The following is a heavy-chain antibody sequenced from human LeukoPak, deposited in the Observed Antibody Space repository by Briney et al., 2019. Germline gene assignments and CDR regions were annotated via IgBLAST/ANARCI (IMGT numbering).Heavy chain of an antibody. Sequence: TGGSLRLSCAASGFRFSSYAMSWVRQAPGKGLEWVSAISGSGVSTYYADSVKGRFTVSRDNSKNTLYLQMSSLRAEDTAVYYCTTWQQLPHSYYFDYWGQGTLVTVSS. CDR2: ISGSGVST. J-gene: IGHJ4*02. D-gene: IGHD6-13*01. CDR3: TTWQQLPHSYYFDY. CDR1: GFRFSSYA. V-gene: IGHV3-23*01.